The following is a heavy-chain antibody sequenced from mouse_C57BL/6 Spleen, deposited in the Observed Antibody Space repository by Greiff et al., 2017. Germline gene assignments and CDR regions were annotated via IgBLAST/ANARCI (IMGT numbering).Heavy chain of an antibody. Sequence: EVKLVESGGGLVQPGGSMKLSCVASGFTFSNYWLNWVRQSPEKGLEWVAQIRLKSDTYATHYAESVKGRFTISCDDSNCSVYLKTNNVEAEDTGIYYCTGWLRQVYYAMGYWGQGTSVTVSS. J-gene: IGHJ4*01. V-gene: IGHV6-3*01. CDR2: IRLKSDTYAT. D-gene: IGHD2-2*01. CDR1: GFTFSNYW. CDR3: TGWLRQVYYAMGY.